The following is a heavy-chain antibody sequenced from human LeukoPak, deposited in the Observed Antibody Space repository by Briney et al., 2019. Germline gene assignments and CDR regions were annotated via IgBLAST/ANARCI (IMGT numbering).Heavy chain of an antibody. J-gene: IGHJ3*02. Sequence: PSETLSLTCTVSGGSISSYYWSWIRQPPGKGLEWIWYIYYSGSTNYNPSLKSRVTISVDMSKNQFSLKLSSVTAADTADYYFARDRRRSSWYGLDAFDIWGQGTMVTVSS. CDR2: IYYSGST. D-gene: IGHD6-13*01. CDR3: ARDRRRSSWYGLDAFDI. CDR1: GGSISSYY. V-gene: IGHV4-59*01.